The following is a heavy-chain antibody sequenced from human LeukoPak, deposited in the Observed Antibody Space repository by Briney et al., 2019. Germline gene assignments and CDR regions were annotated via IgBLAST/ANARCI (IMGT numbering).Heavy chain of an antibody. CDR3: ASPTRRTDYFDY. V-gene: IGHV3-30*02. Sequence: GGSLRLSCAASGFTFSSYGMHWVRQAPGKGLEWVAFIRYDGSNKYYADSVKGRFTISRDNSKNTLYLQMNSLRAEDTAVYYCASPTRRTDYFDYWGQGTLVTVSS. CDR1: GFTFSSYG. CDR2: IRYDGSNK. J-gene: IGHJ4*02.